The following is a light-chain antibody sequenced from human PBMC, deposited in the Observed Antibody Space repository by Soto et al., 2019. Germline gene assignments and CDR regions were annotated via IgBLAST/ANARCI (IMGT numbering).Light chain of an antibody. V-gene: IGKV3-20*01. J-gene: IGKJ1*01. CDR3: QQYGSSSWT. CDR1: QSVSRNY. Sequence: IGMTQSPATLSVSTGERATLSCRASQSVSRNYLAWYQQKPGQAPRLLIYGASSRATGIPDRFSGSGSGTDFALIISRLEPEDFAVYYCQQYGSSSWTFGQGTKVDIK. CDR2: GAS.